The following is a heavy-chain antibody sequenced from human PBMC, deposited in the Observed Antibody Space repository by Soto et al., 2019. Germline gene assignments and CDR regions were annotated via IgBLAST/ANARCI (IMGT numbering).Heavy chain of an antibody. V-gene: IGHV4-59*12. D-gene: IGHD3-10*01. CDR2: INHSGST. Sequence: SETLSLTCTVSGGSISSYYWSWIRQPPGKGLEWIGYINHSGSTNYNPSLKSRVTISVDTSKNQFSLKLSSVTAADTAVYYCARDLMVRGVAYWGQGTLVTVSS. J-gene: IGHJ4*02. CDR3: ARDLMVRGVAY. CDR1: GGSISSYY.